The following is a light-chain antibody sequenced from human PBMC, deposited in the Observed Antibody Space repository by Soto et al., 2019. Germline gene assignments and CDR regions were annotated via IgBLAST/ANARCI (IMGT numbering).Light chain of an antibody. J-gene: IGKJ5*01. CDR3: QTYNSY. CDR1: QSIGSW. V-gene: IGKV1-5*01. Sequence: DFQMTQSPSTLSASVGDKVTMTCRASQSIGSWLAWYQQKPGKAPKVLIYDASSLESGVPSRFSGSGSGTEFTLTISSLQPDDFATYYCQTYNSYFGQGTRLEI. CDR2: DAS.